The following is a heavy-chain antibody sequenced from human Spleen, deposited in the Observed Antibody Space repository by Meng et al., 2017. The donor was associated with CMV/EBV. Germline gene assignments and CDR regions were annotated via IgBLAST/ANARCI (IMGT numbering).Heavy chain of an antibody. V-gene: IGHV4-34*01. CDR3: ARGIGYCSSTSCQSPYYYGMDV. D-gene: IGHD2-2*03. Sequence: SETLSLTCTVSGGSISSYYWSWIRQPPGKGLEWIGEINHSGSTNYNPSLKSRVTISVETSKNQFSLKLSPVTAADTAVYYCARGIGYCSSTSCQSPYYYGMDVWGQGTTVTVSS. J-gene: IGHJ6*02. CDR1: GGSISSYY. CDR2: INHSGST.